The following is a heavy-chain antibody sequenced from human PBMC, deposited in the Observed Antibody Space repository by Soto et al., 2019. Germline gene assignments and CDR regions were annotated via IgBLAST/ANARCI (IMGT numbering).Heavy chain of an antibody. D-gene: IGHD4-17*01. J-gene: IGHJ4*02. V-gene: IGHV3-30-3*01. CDR2: ISYDGSNK. CDR3: ARDSLLRGTSTVFDY. Sequence: PGGSLRLSCAASGFTFSSYAMHWVRQAPGKGLEWVAVISYDGSNKYYADSVKGRFTISRDNSKNTLYLQMNSLRAEDTAVYYCARDSLLRGTSTVFDYWGQGTLVTVSS. CDR1: GFTFSSYA.